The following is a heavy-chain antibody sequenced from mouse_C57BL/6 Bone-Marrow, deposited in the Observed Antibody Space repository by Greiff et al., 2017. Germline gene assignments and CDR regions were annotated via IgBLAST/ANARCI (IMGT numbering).Heavy chain of an antibody. V-gene: IGHV1-15*01. Sequence: QVQLQQSGAELVRPGASVTLSCKASGYTFTDYEMHWVKQTPVHGLEWIGAIDPETGGTAYNQKFKGKAILTADKSSSTAYMELRSLTSEDSAVYYCTRASTVVATEWYFDVWGTGTTVTVSS. CDR1: GYTFTDYE. CDR3: TRASTVVATEWYFDV. CDR2: IDPETGGT. D-gene: IGHD1-1*01. J-gene: IGHJ1*03.